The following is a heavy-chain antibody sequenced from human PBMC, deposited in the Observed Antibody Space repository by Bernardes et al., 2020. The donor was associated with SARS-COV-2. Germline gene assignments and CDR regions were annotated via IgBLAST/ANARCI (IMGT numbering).Heavy chain of an antibody. CDR3: ARDYYDFWSGHFYGMDV. J-gene: IGHJ6*02. CDR1: GFTFSSYS. Sequence: GGSLRLSCAASGFTFSSYSMNWVRQAPGKGLEWVSSISSSSSYIYYADSVKGRFTISRDNAKNSLYLQMNSLRAEDTAVYYCARDYYDFWSGHFYGMDVWGQGTKGTVSS. V-gene: IGHV3-21*01. CDR2: ISSSSSYI. D-gene: IGHD3-3*01.